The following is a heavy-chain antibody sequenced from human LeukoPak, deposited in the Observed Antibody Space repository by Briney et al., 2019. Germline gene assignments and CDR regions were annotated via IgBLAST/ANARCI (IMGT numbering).Heavy chain of an antibody. Sequence: GGSLRLSCAASGFTFSDYYMSWIRQAPGKGLEWVSYISSSSSYTNYADSVKGRFTISRDNAKNSLYLQMNSLRAEDTAVYYCARVIWQSGWSPGWGQGTLVTVSS. CDR2: ISSSSSYT. CDR3: ARVIWQSGWSPG. V-gene: IGHV3-11*05. CDR1: GFTFSDYY. J-gene: IGHJ4*02. D-gene: IGHD6-19*01.